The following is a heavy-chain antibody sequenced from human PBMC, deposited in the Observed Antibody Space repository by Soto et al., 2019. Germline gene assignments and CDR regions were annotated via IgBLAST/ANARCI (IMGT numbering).Heavy chain of an antibody. CDR3: ARDAKYYYGSGRYYLAEDY. CDR2: IIPICGTA. CDR1: GYTFSSYA. V-gene: IGHV1-69*13. Sequence: SVKVSCKASGYTFSSYAISWVRQAPGQGLEWMGGIIPICGTANYAQKFQGRVTITAGESTSTAYMELSSLRSEDTAVYYCARDAKYYYGSGRYYLAEDYWGQGTLVTVSS. J-gene: IGHJ4*02. D-gene: IGHD3-10*01.